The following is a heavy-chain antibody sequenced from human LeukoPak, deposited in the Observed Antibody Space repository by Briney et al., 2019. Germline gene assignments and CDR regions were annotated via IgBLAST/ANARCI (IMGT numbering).Heavy chain of an antibody. CDR2: IYADGNT. V-gene: IGHV3-53*01. Sequence: GGSLRLSCAASGFIVNTNYMSWVRQAPGRGLEWVSFIYADGNTYYADSVKGRFTISRDISKNAVFLQMNSLRAEDTAVYYCAKDPERWLQLRLGFSDWGQGTLVTVSS. CDR1: GFIVNTNY. D-gene: IGHD5-24*01. CDR3: AKDPERWLQLRLGFSD. J-gene: IGHJ4*02.